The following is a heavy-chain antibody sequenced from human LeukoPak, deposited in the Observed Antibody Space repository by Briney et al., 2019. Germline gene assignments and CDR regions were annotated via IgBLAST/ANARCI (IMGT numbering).Heavy chain of an antibody. CDR2: IYYSGST. CDR3: ARVEWLRLELRSYYYYMDV. V-gene: IGHV4-30-4*08. Sequence: SETLSLTCTVSGGSISSGDYYWSWIRQPPGKGLEWIGYIYYSGSTYYNPSLKSRVTISVDTSKNQFSLKLSSVTAADTAVYYCARVEWLRLELRSYYYYMDVWGKGTTVTVSS. J-gene: IGHJ6*03. D-gene: IGHD5-12*01. CDR1: GGSISSGDYY.